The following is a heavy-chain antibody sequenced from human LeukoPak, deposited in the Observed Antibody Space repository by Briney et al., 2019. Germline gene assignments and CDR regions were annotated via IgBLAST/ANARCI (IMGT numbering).Heavy chain of an antibody. D-gene: IGHD4-23*01. CDR3: PKRSYTNPFFDY. CDR1: GFTFSRYE. CDR2: ISESGDSK. V-gene: IGHV3-48*03. J-gene: IGHJ4*02. Sequence: GGSRRLSWAASGFTFSRYEMNWVRQAPGKGLEWVADISESGDSKFHADSVKGRLTISRDNVKKSLYLQMSTLSAAGTAVYYCPKRSYTNPFFDYWGQGALVTVSS.